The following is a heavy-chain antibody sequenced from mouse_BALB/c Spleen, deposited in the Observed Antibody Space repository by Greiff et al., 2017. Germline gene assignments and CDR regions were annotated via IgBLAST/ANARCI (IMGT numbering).Heavy chain of an antibody. J-gene: IGHJ2*01. CDR3: ARLEGYYYFDY. Sequence: VQLKESGPELVKPGASVKIPCKASGYTFTDYNMDWVKQSHGKSLEWIGDINPNNGGTIYNQKFKGKATLTVDQSSSTAYMELRSLTSEDTAVYYCARLEGYYYFDYWGQGTTLTVSS. V-gene: IGHV1-18*01. CDR1: GYTFTDYN. D-gene: IGHD2-12*01. CDR2: INPNNGGT.